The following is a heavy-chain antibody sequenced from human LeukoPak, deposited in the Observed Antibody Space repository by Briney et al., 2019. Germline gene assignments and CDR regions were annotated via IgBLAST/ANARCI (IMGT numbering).Heavy chain of an antibody. V-gene: IGHV3-43*02. D-gene: IGHD5-18*01. CDR2: ISGGGGDT. CDR1: GFTFHDYA. J-gene: IGHJ4*02. CDR3: TKDGYGTYDY. Sequence: GGSLRLSCAASGFTFHDYAMHWVRQTPGKGPEWVSLISGGGGDTYYADSVKGRFTISRDNSKNSLYLQMSSLTIEDTALYYCTKDGYGTYDYWGQGTLVTVSS.